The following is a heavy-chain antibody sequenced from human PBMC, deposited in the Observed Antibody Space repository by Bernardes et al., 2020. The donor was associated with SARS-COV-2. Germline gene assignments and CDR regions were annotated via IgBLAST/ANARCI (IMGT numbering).Heavy chain of an antibody. V-gene: IGHV1-2*04. CDR2: INPNSGGT. CDR1: GYTFTGYY. CDR3: ARGSGVGATRDAFDI. Sequence: ASVKVSCKASGYTFTGYYMHWVRQAPGQGLEWMGWINPNSGGTNYAQKFQGWVTMTRDTSISTAYMELSRLRSDDTAVYYCARGSGVGATRDAFDIWGQGTMVTVSS. J-gene: IGHJ3*02. D-gene: IGHD1-26*01.